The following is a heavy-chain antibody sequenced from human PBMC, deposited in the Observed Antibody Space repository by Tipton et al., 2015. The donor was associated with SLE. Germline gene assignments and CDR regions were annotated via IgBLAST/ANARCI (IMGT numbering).Heavy chain of an antibody. V-gene: IGHV4-61*02. Sequence: TLSLTCTVSGGSISSGSYYWSWIRQPAGKGLEWIGRIYTSGSTNYNPSLKSRVTISVDTSKNQFSLKLSSVTAADTAVYYCTRHGEVGASFDHWGQGSLVTVSS. CDR1: GGSISSGSYY. CDR2: IYTSGST. J-gene: IGHJ4*02. D-gene: IGHD1-26*01. CDR3: TRHGEVGASFDH.